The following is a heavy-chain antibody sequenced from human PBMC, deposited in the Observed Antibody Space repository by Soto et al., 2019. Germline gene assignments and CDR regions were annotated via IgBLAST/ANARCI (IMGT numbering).Heavy chain of an antibody. CDR1: GYSFTTHW. CDR3: ARRHGSRAFDY. Sequence: EVQLVQSGAEVKKPGESLKISCQGSGYSFTTHWIGWVRQMPGKGLEWMGNIYPGDSDTRFSPSFQGQVTISADKSINTAYLQWSSLKASDTGTYYCARRHGSRAFDYWGQGTLVTVAS. CDR2: IYPGDSDT. J-gene: IGHJ4*02. V-gene: IGHV5-51*01. D-gene: IGHD2-2*01.